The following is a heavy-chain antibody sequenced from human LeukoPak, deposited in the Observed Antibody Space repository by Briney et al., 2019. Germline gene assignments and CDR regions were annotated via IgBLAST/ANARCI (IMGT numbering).Heavy chain of an antibody. CDR1: GFSFSSYS. CDR2: IWYDGSNK. V-gene: IGHV3-33*08. J-gene: IGHJ6*02. CDR3: ARDSASYYDFWSGYYWYYYYGMDV. D-gene: IGHD3-3*01. Sequence: GGSLRLSCAASGFSFSSYSMNWVRQAPGKGLEWVAVIWYDGSNKYYADSVKGRFTISRDNSKNTLYLQMNSLRAEDTAVYYCARDSASYYDFWSGYYWYYYYGMDVWGQGTTVTVSS.